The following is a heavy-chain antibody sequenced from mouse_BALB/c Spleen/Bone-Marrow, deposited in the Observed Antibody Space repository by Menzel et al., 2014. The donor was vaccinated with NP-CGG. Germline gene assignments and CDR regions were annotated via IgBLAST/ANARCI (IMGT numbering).Heavy chain of an antibody. CDR3: ARDDSWGFAY. D-gene: IGHD2-4*01. Sequence: VQLQQSGAELVKPGASVKLSCTASGFNIXDTYMHWVKQRPEQGLEWIGRIDPANGNTKYDPKFQGKATITADTSSNTAYLQLSSLTSEDTAVYYCARDDSWGFAYWCQGTLVTVSA. V-gene: IGHV14-3*02. J-gene: IGHJ3*01. CDR2: IDPANGNT. CDR1: GFNIXDTY.